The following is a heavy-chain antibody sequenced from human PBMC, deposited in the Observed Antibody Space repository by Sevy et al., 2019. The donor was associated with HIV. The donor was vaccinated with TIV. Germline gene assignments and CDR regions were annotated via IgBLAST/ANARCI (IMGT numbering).Heavy chain of an antibody. J-gene: IGHJ6*02. Sequence: ASVKVSCKASGYTFTSYDINWVRQATGQGLEWMGWMNPNSGNTGYAQKFQGRVTMTRNTSISTAYMELSSLRSEATAVYYCARRKSPTNYDFWSGYNWNPYYSYGMDVWGQGTPVTVSS. V-gene: IGHV1-8*01. CDR1: GYTFTSYD. CDR3: ARRKSPTNYDFWSGYNWNPYYSYGMDV. CDR2: MNPNSGNT. D-gene: IGHD3-3*01.